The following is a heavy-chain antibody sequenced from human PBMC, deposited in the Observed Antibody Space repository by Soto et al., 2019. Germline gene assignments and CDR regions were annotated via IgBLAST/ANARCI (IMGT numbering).Heavy chain of an antibody. V-gene: IGHV1-46*01. Sequence: ASVKVSCKASGFSFSDYFMHWVRQAPGQGLEWMGIINPSGDSRNYAQKFQGRVTITRDTSTSTVYMELISLTSEDTAVYYCARDVGMASRPYLDYWGQGSLVTVSS. CDR2: INPSGDSR. CDR3: ARDVGMASRPYLDY. D-gene: IGHD6-6*01. J-gene: IGHJ4*02. CDR1: GFSFSDYF.